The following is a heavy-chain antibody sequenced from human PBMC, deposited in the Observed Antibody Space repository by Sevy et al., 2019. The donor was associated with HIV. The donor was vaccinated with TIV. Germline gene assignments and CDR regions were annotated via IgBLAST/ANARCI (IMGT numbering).Heavy chain of an antibody. D-gene: IGHD6-13*01. Sequence: GGSLRLSCAASGLRFSNYNMNWVRQAPGQGLEWVACISNSSSYIYYVDSVKGRFTISRDNAKNSLYLQMNSLRAEDSAVYYCASEKEQLVLWPYYGMDVWGQGTTVTVSS. J-gene: IGHJ6*02. CDR3: ASEKEQLVLWPYYGMDV. CDR2: ISNSSSYI. V-gene: IGHV3-21*01. CDR1: GLRFSNYN.